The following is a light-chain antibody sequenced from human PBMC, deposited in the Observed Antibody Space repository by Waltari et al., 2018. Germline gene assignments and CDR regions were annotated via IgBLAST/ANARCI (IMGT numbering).Light chain of an antibody. CDR1: LSVGTH. V-gene: IGKV3-11*01. Sequence: EVVMTQSPATLSLSTGESHTLPCRASLSVGTHLAWYQQKPGQAPRLLLYDASNTATGIPVRFSGSGSGTDFTLTISTLEPEDFAVYYCQQRSSGRTFGQGTKVEIK. J-gene: IGKJ1*01. CDR2: DAS. CDR3: QQRSSGRT.